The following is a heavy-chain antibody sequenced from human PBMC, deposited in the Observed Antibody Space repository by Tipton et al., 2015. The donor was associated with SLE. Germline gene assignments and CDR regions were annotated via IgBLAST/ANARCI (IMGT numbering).Heavy chain of an antibody. V-gene: IGHV4-39*07. CDR2: IYYSGTT. CDR1: GGSISGTSHY. Sequence: TLSLTCTVSGGSISGTSHYWGWIRQSPGKGLEWLGSIYYSGTTYYNPSLKSRVTISVDTSKNQFSLKLSSVTAADTAVYYCARDGNLYYDFWSGYRYFDYWGQGTLVTVSS. J-gene: IGHJ4*02. D-gene: IGHD3-3*01. CDR3: ARDGNLYYDFWSGYRYFDY.